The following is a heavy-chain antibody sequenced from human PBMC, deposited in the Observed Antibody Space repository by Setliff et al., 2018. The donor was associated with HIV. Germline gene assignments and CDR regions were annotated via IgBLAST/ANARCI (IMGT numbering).Heavy chain of an antibody. CDR1: GYSISSGYY. D-gene: IGHD5-12*01. Sequence: SETLSLTYAVSGYSISSGYYWGWIRQPPGKGLEWIGSIFHSASTTYNPSLKSRVTISIDTSKNQFSLKLTSVTAADTAVYYCARRGAYGYDYFDYWGPGTLVTSPQ. CDR2: IFHSAST. V-gene: IGHV4-38-2*01. CDR3: ARRGAYGYDYFDY. J-gene: IGHJ4*02.